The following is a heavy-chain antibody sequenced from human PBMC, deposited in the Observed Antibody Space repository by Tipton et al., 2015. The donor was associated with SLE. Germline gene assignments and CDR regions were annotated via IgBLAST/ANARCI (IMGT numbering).Heavy chain of an antibody. J-gene: IGHJ4*02. Sequence: TLSLTCTVSGGSISNNYWSWIRQPPGKGLEWIGYIYFSGTTNYNPSLKSRVTISVDTSKNQFSLKLSSVTAADTAVYYCVRLELPATKADYWGPGTLVTVSS. V-gene: IGHV4-59*08. CDR1: GGSISNNY. CDR2: IYFSGTT. CDR3: VRLELPATKADY. D-gene: IGHD5-24*01.